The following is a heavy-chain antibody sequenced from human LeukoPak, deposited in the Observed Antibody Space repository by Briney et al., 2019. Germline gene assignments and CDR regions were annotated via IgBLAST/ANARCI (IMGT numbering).Heavy chain of an antibody. CDR1: GGSISSGSYY. Sequence: SETLSLTCTVSGGSISSGSYYWSWIRQPAGKGLEWIGRIYTSGSTNYNPSLKSRVTISVDTSKNQFSLKLSSVTAADTAVYYCARRSLLWFGEFLDYFDYWGQGTLVTVSS. CDR2: IYTSGST. J-gene: IGHJ4*02. CDR3: ARRSLLWFGEFLDYFDY. V-gene: IGHV4-61*02. D-gene: IGHD3-10*01.